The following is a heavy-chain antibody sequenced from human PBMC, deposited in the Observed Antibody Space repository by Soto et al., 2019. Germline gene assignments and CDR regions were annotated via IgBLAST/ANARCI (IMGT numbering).Heavy chain of an antibody. J-gene: IGHJ4*02. D-gene: IGHD4-4*01. CDR3: AGQARGGATVPHFAY. Sequence: PSETLSLTCTVSGDSISNNYWSWIRQSPGMGLEWIGYIFASENTNYNPSLKSRVSISIDTSKNLFSLKMTSLTAADTDVYYCAGQARGGATVPHFAYWGQGTLVTVSS. CDR1: GDSISNNY. CDR2: IFASENT. V-gene: IGHV4-59*01.